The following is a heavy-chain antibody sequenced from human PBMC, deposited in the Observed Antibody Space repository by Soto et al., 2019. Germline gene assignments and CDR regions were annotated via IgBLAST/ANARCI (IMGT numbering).Heavy chain of an antibody. CDR2: ISGSGGTI. J-gene: IGHJ4*02. CDR3: ARETGLRSSGWSYYFDF. Sequence: GGSLRLSCAASGFTLSSYSMHWVRQAPGKGLEWVSYISGSGGTIYYADSVKGRFTISRDNAKNSLSVQMNSLRDEDTAVYFCARETGLRSSGWSYYFDFWGQGTRVTVYS. CDR1: GFTLSSYS. V-gene: IGHV3-48*02. D-gene: IGHD6-19*01.